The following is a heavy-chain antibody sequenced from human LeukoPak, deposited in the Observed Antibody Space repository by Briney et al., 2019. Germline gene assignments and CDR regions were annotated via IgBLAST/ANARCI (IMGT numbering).Heavy chain of an antibody. CDR1: GFTFSSYS. CDR2: ISSSSSYI. Sequence: GSLRLSCAASGFTFSSYSMNWVRQAPGKGLEWVSSISSSSSYIYYADSVKGRFTISRDNAKNSLYLQMNSLRAEDTAVYYCARQIFGVVIIFDYWGQGTLVTVSS. V-gene: IGHV3-21*01. D-gene: IGHD3-3*01. CDR3: ARQIFGVVIIFDY. J-gene: IGHJ4*02.